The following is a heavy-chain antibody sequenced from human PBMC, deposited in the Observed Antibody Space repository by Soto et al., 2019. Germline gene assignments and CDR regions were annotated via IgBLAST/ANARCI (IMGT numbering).Heavy chain of an antibody. Sequence: QITLEESGPTLVRPTQTLTLTCTVSGFSLSTEAVGVAWIRQPPGKALEWLALIYWNDEARYKSSLNNRLTITKDTSKNQVVLTMTDMAPLDTATYFCAHRIAAPGRTLDYWGQGILVTVSS. J-gene: IGHJ4*02. V-gene: IGHV2-5*01. CDR1: GFSLSTEAVG. D-gene: IGHD6-13*01. CDR2: IYWNDEA. CDR3: AHRIAAPGRTLDY.